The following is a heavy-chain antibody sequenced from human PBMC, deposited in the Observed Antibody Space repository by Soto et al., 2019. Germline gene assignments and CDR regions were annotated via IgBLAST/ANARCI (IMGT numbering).Heavy chain of an antibody. Sequence: GGSLRLSCAASGFTVSSNYMSWVRQAPGKGLEWVSVIYSGGSTYYADSVKGRFTISRDNSKNTLYLQMNSLRAEDTAVYYCARDSYCSSTSCYTPLAVDAFDIWGQGTMVTVSS. V-gene: IGHV3-66*01. CDR1: GFTVSSNY. D-gene: IGHD2-2*02. CDR3: ARDSYCSSTSCYTPLAVDAFDI. CDR2: IYSGGST. J-gene: IGHJ3*02.